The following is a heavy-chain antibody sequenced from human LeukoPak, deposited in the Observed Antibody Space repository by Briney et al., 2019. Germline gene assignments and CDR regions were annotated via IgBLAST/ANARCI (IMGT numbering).Heavy chain of an antibody. D-gene: IGHD3-3*02. J-gene: IGHJ3*02. CDR3: ARDLLDSDAFDI. CDR2: ISDSGGST. Sequence: GGSLRLSCAASGFIFNNYAMSWVRQAPGKGLEWVSAISDSGGSTNYADSVKGRFTISRDNAKNSLYLQMNSLRAEDTAVYYCARDLLDSDAFDIWGQGTMVTVSS. CDR1: GFIFNNYA. V-gene: IGHV3-23*01.